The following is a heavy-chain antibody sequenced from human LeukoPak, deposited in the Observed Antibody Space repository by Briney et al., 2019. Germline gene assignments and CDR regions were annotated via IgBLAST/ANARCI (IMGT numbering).Heavy chain of an antibody. CDR3: AGRGSSGWYADFDY. CDR1: GGSISSYY. J-gene: IGHJ4*01. V-gene: IGHV4-59*08. CDR2: IYYSGST. Sequence: ESSETLSLTCTVSGGSISSYYWSWIRQPPGMGLEWIGYIYYSGSTKYNPSLKSRVTISVDTSKNHFSLKLTSVTAADTAVYYCAGRGSSGWYADFDYWGHGTLVTVSS. D-gene: IGHD6-19*01.